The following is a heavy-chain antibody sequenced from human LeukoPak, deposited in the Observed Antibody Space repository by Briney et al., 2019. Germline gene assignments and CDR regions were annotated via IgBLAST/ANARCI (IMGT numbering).Heavy chain of an antibody. D-gene: IGHD3-9*01. J-gene: IGHJ4*02. Sequence: ASVKVSCKASGYTFTGYYMHWGRQAPGQGLEWMGWINPNSGGTNYAQKFQGRITMTRDTSISTAYMELTRLRSDDTAVYYCAREGGYDILTGYQDYWGQGTLVTVSS. CDR2: INPNSGGT. CDR1: GYTFTGYY. CDR3: AREGGYDILTGYQDY. V-gene: IGHV1-2*02.